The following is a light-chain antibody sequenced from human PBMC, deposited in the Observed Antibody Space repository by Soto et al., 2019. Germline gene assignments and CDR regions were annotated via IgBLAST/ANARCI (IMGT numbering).Light chain of an antibody. CDR2: AAS. CDR3: XXXXXXPLT. CDR1: KGISNY. J-gene: IGKJ4*01. V-gene: IGKV1-27*01. Sequence: DIQMAQSPSSLSASVGDRVPVTCRASKGISNYLAWYQQKPGKVPTLLIYAASTLQSGVPSRFSGSGSGTDFTLTISSLQPEDVATYXXXXXXXXPLTFGGGTKVDIK.